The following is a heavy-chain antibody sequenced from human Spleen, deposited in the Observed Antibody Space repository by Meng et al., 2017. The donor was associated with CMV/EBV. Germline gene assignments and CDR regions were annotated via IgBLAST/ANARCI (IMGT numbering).Heavy chain of an antibody. Sequence: GESLKISCAASGFTFSDYTMNWVRQAPGKGLEWVSSITSTSSYIYYADSMKGRFTISRDNPKNSLYLQMNSLRAEDTAVYFCAREQWLVRSFDYWGQGTLVTVSS. CDR3: AREQWLVRSFDY. D-gene: IGHD6-19*01. CDR1: GFTFSDYT. V-gene: IGHV3-21*01. CDR2: ITSTSSYI. J-gene: IGHJ4*02.